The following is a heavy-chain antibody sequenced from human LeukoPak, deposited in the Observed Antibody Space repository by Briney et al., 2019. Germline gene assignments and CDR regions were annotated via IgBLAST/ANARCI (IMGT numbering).Heavy chain of an antibody. V-gene: IGHV3-30*03. CDR2: ISYDGSIQ. Sequence: GGSLRLSCAASGFTFSNYGMHWFRQAPGKGLDWVAAISYDGSIQDYADSVKGRFTISRDNSKNTLYLQLNSLRGEDTAVYYCARVSSGLARYSSSWFLDYWGQGTLVTVSS. CDR3: ARVSSGLARYSSSWFLDY. D-gene: IGHD6-13*01. CDR1: GFTFSNYG. J-gene: IGHJ4*02.